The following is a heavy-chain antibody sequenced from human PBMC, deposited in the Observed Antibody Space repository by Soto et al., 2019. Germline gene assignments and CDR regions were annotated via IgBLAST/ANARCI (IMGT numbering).Heavy chain of an antibody. CDR2: INPSGGST. CDR1: GYTFTSYY. J-gene: IGHJ4*02. Sequence: ASVKVSCKASGYTFTSYYMHWVRQAPGQGLEWMGIINPSGGSTSYAQKFQGRVTMTRDTSTSTAYMELRSLRSDDTAVYYCARVPRQDFWSGYWFDYWGQGTLVTVSS. V-gene: IGHV1-46*01. D-gene: IGHD3-3*01. CDR3: ARVPRQDFWSGYWFDY.